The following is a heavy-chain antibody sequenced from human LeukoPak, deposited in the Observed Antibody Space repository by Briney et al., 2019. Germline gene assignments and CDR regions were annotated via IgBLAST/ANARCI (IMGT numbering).Heavy chain of an antibody. V-gene: IGHV1-69*04. J-gene: IGHJ5*02. CDR3: ARDFPTYYYDSIGYYHYWFDP. CDR1: GGTFSNYA. CDR2: IIPILRIT. D-gene: IGHD3-22*01. Sequence: PVKVSCKASGGTFSNYAITWVRQAPGQGLEWMGRIIPILRITSYAQRFQGRVTITADTSTSTAYMELSSLRSEDTAVYYCARDFPTYYYDSIGYYHYWFDPWGQGTLVTVSS.